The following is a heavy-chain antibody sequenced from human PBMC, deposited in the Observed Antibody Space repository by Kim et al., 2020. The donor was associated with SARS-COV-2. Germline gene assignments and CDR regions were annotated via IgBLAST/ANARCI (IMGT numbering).Heavy chain of an antibody. J-gene: IGHJ6*03. CDR3: ARELELRPPGYYYYMDV. V-gene: IGHV3-13*01. Sequence: VKGRFTISRENAKNSLYLQMNSRRAGDTAVYYCARELELRPPGYYYYMDVWGKGTTVTVSS. D-gene: IGHD1-7*01.